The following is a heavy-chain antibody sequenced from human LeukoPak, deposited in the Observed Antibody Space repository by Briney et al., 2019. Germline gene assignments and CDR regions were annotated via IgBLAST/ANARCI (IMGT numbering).Heavy chain of an antibody. D-gene: IGHD2-2*01. J-gene: IGHJ5*02. Sequence: SETLSLTCAVYGGSFSGYYWSWIRQPPGKGLEWIGEINHSGSTDYNPSLKSRVTISVDTSKNQFSLKLSSVTAADTAVYYCARDPDIVVVPAGQGWFDPWGQGTLVTVSS. CDR2: INHSGST. CDR1: GGSFSGYY. V-gene: IGHV4-34*01. CDR3: ARDPDIVVVPAGQGWFDP.